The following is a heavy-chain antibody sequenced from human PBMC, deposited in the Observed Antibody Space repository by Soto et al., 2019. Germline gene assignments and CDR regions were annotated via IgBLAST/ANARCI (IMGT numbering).Heavy chain of an antibody. V-gene: IGHV3-48*02. Sequence: EVQLVESGGGLVQPGGSLRLSCAASGFTFSSYSMNWVRQAPGKGLELVSYISSSSSTIYYAVYVKGRCTISRDKAKNSQYLQINGLRDEDTAVYYCARDPASADSEWLRAFDIWGPGTMVTGSS. CDR2: ISSSSSTI. CDR1: GFTFSSYS. D-gene: IGHD3-9*01. J-gene: IGHJ3*02. CDR3: ARDPASADSEWLRAFDI.